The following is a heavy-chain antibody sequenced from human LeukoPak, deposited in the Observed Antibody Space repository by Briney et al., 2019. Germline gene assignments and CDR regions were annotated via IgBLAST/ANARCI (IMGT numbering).Heavy chain of an antibody. CDR2: ISAYNGNT. J-gene: IGHJ5*02. CDR1: GYTFTSYG. V-gene: IGHV1-18*01. CDR3: ARDRGWELGYCTGGSCYDENWFDP. Sequence: ASVKVSCKASGYTFTSYGISWVRPAPGQGLEWMGWISAYNGNTNYAQKLQGRVTMTTDTSTSIVYMELRSLRSDDTAVYYCARDRGWELGYCTGGSCYDENWFDPWGQGTLVTVSS. D-gene: IGHD2-15*01.